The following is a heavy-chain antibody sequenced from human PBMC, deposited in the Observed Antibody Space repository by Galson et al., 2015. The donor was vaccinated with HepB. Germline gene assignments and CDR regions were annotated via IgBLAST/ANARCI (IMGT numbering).Heavy chain of an antibody. D-gene: IGHD3-22*01. J-gene: IGHJ4*02. CDR1: GFTVSTSY. V-gene: IGHV3-53*01. CDR2: IYSGGST. CDR3: ARDPPYYYDSSAYYF. Sequence: SLRLSCAASGFTVSTSYMSWVRQAPGKGLEWVSVIYSGGSTYYADSVKGRFTFSRDNSKNTLYLQMNSLRAEDTAVYYCARDPPYYYDSSAYYFWGQGTLVTVSS.